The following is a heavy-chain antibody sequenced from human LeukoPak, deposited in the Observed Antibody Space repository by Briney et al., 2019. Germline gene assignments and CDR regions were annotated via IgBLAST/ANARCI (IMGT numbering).Heavy chain of an antibody. J-gene: IGHJ3*02. CDR1: GGTFSEDV. D-gene: IGHD3-16*02. CDR3: TREGVYAPDPSSYHRAPFDI. Sequence: ASVKVSCKASGGTFSEDVITWVRQAPGQRPEWMGRIIPVLGVSNFAQKFRGRITITADKSTSTGHMELSRLEFGDTAIYYCTREGVYAPDPSSYHRAPFDIWGQGTVVIVSS. V-gene: IGHV1-69*04. CDR2: IIPVLGVS.